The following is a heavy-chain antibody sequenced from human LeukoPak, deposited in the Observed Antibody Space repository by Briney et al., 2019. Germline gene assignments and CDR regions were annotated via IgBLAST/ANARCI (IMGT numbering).Heavy chain of an antibody. CDR3: ARAKYSSGWYPLGY. CDR1: GGSFSGYY. J-gene: IGHJ4*02. CDR2: INHSGST. D-gene: IGHD6-19*01. V-gene: IGHV4-34*01. Sequence: PSETLSLTCAVYGGSFSGYYWSRIRQPPGKGLEWIGEINHSGSTNYNPSLKSRVTISVDTSKNQFSLKLSSVTAADTAVYYCARAKYSSGWYPLGYWGQGTLVTVSS.